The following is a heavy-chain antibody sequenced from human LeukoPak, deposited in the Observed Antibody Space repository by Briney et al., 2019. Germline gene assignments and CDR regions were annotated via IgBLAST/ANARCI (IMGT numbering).Heavy chain of an antibody. CDR2: FYYSEST. V-gene: IGHV4-39*01. Sequence: SETLSLTCTVSGGSISSSSYYWGWIRQPPGKGLEWIGSFYYSESTYYTPSLKSRVTISVDTSKNQFSLKLSSVTAADTAVYYCARSTITFGGVIVAFDYWGQGTLVTVSS. D-gene: IGHD3-16*02. J-gene: IGHJ4*02. CDR3: ARSTITFGGVIVAFDY. CDR1: GGSISSSSYY.